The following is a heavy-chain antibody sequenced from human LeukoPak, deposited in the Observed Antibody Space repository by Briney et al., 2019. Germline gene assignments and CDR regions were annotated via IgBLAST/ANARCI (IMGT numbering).Heavy chain of an antibody. D-gene: IGHD5-24*01. Sequence: PSETLSLTCAVYGGSFSGYYWSWIRQPPGKGLEWIGEINHSGSTNYNPSLKSRVTISVDTSKNQFSLKPSSVTAADTAVYYCARGKTRRDGYNYGGYFDYWGQGTLVTVSS. CDR1: GGSFSGYY. J-gene: IGHJ4*02. CDR2: INHSGST. V-gene: IGHV4-34*01. CDR3: ARGKTRRDGYNYGGYFDY.